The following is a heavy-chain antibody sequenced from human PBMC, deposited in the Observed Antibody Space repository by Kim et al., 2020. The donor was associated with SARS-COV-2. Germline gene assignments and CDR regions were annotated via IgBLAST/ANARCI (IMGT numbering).Heavy chain of an antibody. J-gene: IGHJ4*02. V-gene: IGHV3-74*01. CDR1: GFTFSSHW. Sequence: GSLRLSCAASGFTFSSHWMHWVRQVPGKGLGWVSRINGDGSSTSYADFVKGRFTVSRDNAKNTLYLQMNSLRVEDTAVYYCARSGGWNPDYWGQGTLVT. CDR2: INGDGSST. CDR3: ARSGGWNPDY. D-gene: IGHD1-1*01.